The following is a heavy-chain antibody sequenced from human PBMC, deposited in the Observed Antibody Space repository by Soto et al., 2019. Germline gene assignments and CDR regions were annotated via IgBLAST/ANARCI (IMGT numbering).Heavy chain of an antibody. J-gene: IGHJ2*01. Sequence: EVQLVESGGALIRPGGSLRLSCAASGFPINVTYLSWVRQAPGKGLEWLSVLYADGSTYYIDSVKGRFRISRDNSKNTLYLQMDNLRAYDTAMYFCARTAEGDTPRTHWYFDLWGRGTPVTVSS. D-gene: IGHD6-25*01. CDR2: LYADGST. CDR1: GFPINVTY. CDR3: ARTAEGDTPRTHWYFDL. V-gene: IGHV3-53*02.